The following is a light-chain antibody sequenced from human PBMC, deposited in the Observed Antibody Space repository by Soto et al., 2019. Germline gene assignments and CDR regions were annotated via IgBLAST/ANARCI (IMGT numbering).Light chain of an antibody. CDR3: HQYGILPRT. CDR2: GAS. CDR1: QSLTNNY. J-gene: IGKJ1*01. V-gene: IGKV3-20*01. Sequence: SVLTQSRGTLSMSPGERATLSCRASQSLTNNYLAWFQQKPGQAPRLLIYGASNRPTDIPDRFSGSGSGTDFSLTISRLEPEDFAVYYCHQYGILPRTFGQGTKVDIK.